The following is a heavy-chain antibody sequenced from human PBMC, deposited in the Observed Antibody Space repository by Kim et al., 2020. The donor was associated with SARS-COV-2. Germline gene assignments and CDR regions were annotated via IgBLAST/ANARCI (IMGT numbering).Heavy chain of an antibody. CDR2: ISGSGGST. Sequence: GGSLRLSCAASGFTFSSYAMSWVRQAPGKGLEWVSAISGSGGSTYYADSVKGRFTISRDNSKNTLYLQMNSLRAEDTAVYYCAKGIAAFTYYGMDVWGQGTTVTVSS. CDR3: AKGIAAFTYYGMDV. CDR1: GFTFSSYA. D-gene: IGHD6-13*01. V-gene: IGHV3-23*01. J-gene: IGHJ6*02.